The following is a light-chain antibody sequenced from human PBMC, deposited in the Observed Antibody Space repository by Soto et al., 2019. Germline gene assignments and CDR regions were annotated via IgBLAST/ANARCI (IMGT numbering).Light chain of an antibody. V-gene: IGKV3D-15*01. CDR2: DIS. J-gene: IGKJ4*01. Sequence: EIVMTHSPATLSVSPGERATLSCRASQSVSSNLAWYQQKPGQAPSLLIYDISARATGIPTRFSGSGSGTEFTLTISSLQSEDFAVYYCQQYNDWPLTFGGGTKVDI. CDR3: QQYNDWPLT. CDR1: QSVSSN.